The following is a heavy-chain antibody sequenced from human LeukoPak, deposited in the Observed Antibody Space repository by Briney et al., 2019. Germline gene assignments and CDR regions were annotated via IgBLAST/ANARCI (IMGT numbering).Heavy chain of an antibody. CDR2: IRSDGTDT. V-gene: IGHV3-74*03. Sequence: PGGSLRLSCAASGFTFSTYLVHWVRQAPGKGLVWVSSIRSDGTDTKYVDSVKGRFTISRDNAKNTLYLQMNSLRAEDTAIYYCARGLSTNYYNWFDPWGQGTLVTVSS. CDR1: GFTFSTYL. CDR3: ARGLSTNYYNWFDP. D-gene: IGHD1-7*01. J-gene: IGHJ5*02.